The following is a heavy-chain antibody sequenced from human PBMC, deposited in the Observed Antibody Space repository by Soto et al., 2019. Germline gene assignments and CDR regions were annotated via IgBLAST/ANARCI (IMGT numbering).Heavy chain of an antibody. CDR2: ISTGGSSI. J-gene: IGHJ6*02. CDR1: GFTLSNYE. V-gene: IGHV3-48*03. CDR3: ARKRGGLSGADV. D-gene: IGHD1-26*01. Sequence: GGSLRLSCAGSGFTLSNYEMNWVRHAPGKGLEWVSYISTGGSSIYYADSVKGRFTIARDNGKNSVYLQMSSLRAEDTATYYCARKRGGLSGADVWAKGLRSPSP.